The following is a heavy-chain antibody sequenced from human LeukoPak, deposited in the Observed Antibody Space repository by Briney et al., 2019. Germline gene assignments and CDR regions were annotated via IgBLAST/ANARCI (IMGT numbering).Heavy chain of an antibody. J-gene: IGHJ4*02. CDR3: ARPTYGDHYYFDY. V-gene: IGHV3-74*01. CDR1: GFTFSNYW. D-gene: IGHD4-17*01. Sequence: GGSLRLSCAASGFTFSNYWMHWVRQAPGKGLVWVSRINSDGSSTSYADSVKGRFTISRDNAKNTLYLQMNSLRAEDTAVYYCARPTYGDHYYFDYWGQGTLVTVSS. CDR2: INSDGSST.